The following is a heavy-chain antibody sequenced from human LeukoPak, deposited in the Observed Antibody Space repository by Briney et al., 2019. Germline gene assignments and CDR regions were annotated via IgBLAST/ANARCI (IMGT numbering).Heavy chain of an antibody. CDR3: ARRLPWFGESYYYYYMDV. J-gene: IGHJ6*03. CDR1: GVTISSYA. CDR2: INSSSSTI. V-gene: IGHV3-48*01. Sequence: GGSLRLSCAASGVTISSYAMSWVRQPPGKGPEWISYINSSSSTIYYAVSVKGRFPISRDNAKSSLYLQMNSLRAEDTAVYYCARRLPWFGESYYYYYMDVWGKGTTVTVSS. D-gene: IGHD3-10*01.